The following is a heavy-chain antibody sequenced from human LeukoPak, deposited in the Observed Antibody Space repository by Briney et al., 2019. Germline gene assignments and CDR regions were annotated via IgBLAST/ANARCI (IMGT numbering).Heavy chain of an antibody. J-gene: IGHJ6*02. CDR3: ASSYSYGYGYYGMDV. V-gene: IGHV4-59*01. CDR2: IYYSSTN. CDR1: GGSISSYY. Sequence: SESLSLTCPVSGGSISSYYWSWVRQPPGKGLEWVGYIYYSSTNNYNRALKSRVTISVHTSKNQCSLKRSSVTAADTAVYYCASSYSYGYGYYGMDVWGQGTTVTVSS. D-gene: IGHD5-18*01.